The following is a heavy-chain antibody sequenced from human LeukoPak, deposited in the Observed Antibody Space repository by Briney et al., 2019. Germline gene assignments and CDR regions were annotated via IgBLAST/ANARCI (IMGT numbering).Heavy chain of an antibody. CDR1: GYTFTGYY. V-gene: IGHV1-2*02. CDR3: ARETRYSYGYEFDY. CDR2: INPNSGGT. Sequence: AASVKVSCKASGYTFTGYYMHWVRQAPGQGLEWMGWINPNSGGTNYAQKFQGRVTMTRDTSISTAYMELSRLRSDDTAVYYCARETRYSYGYEFDYWGQGTLVTVSS. D-gene: IGHD5-18*01. J-gene: IGHJ4*02.